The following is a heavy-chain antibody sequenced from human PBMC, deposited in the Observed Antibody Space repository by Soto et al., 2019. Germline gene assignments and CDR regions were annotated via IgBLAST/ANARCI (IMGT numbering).Heavy chain of an antibody. CDR1: GYTFTSYY. V-gene: IGHV1-46*01. J-gene: IGHJ6*02. D-gene: IGHD1-1*01. Sequence: ASVKVSCKASGYTFTSYYMHWVRQAPGQGLEWMGIINPSGGSTSYAQKFQGIVTMTKDTSTSSVYMELSSLISEDTAVYYCTRETPTANGNGLYYGKYVVGLGRTVTDS. CDR3: TRETPTANGNGLYYGKYV. CDR2: INPSGGST.